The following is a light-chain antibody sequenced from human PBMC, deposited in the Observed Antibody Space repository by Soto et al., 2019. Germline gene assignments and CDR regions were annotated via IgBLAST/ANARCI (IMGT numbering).Light chain of an antibody. CDR3: QQSYRLPLT. V-gene: IGKV1-39*01. CDR2: SAS. J-gene: IGKJ4*01. Sequence: DIQMTQSPSSRSAFVGDSVTITCHASQRISTFLNWYHQKPGKAPKLLIYSASYLQSGVPSNFSGSGSGTDFTLSIVTLQPEDFGTYFCQQSYRLPLTFGGGTKVEI. CDR1: QRISTF.